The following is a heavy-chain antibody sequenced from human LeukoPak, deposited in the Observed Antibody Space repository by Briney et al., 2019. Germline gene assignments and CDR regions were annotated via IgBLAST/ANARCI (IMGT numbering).Heavy chain of an antibody. Sequence: GGSLRLSCAASGFIFRSYWMHWVRQTPGKGLVWVSRINGDGSNTTYAESVKGRFTTSRDTAKNTLYLQMNSLRAEDTAVYYCAIFTVTTSAFDIWGQGTMVTVSS. V-gene: IGHV3-74*01. CDR1: GFIFRSYW. J-gene: IGHJ3*02. D-gene: IGHD4-17*01. CDR3: AIFTVTTSAFDI. CDR2: INGDGSNT.